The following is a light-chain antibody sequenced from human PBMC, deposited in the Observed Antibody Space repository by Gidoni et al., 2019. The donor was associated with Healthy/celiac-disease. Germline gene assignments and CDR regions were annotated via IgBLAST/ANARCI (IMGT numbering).Light chain of an antibody. J-gene: IGKJ4*01. CDR1: QSISSY. CDR2: AAS. CDR3: QQSYSTPFT. V-gene: IGKV1-39*01. Sequence: IQTTQSPTSLSASVGDSVTITCRASQSISSYLNWYQQKPGKAPKLLIYAASSLQSGVPSRFSGSGSGTDFTLTISSLQPEDFATYYCQQSYSTPFTFGGGTKVEIK.